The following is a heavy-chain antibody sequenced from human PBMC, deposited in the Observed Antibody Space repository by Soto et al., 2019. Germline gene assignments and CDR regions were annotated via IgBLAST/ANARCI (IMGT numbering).Heavy chain of an antibody. CDR1: GYSFTSYW. Sequence: EVQLVQSGAEVKKPGESLRISCKGSGYSFTSYWISWVRQMPGKGLEWMGRIDPSDSYTNYSPSFQGHVTISADKSISTAYLQWSSLKASDTAMYYCARQRVRAIFGVGDAFDIWGQGTMVTVSS. V-gene: IGHV5-10-1*03. CDR3: ARQRVRAIFGVGDAFDI. J-gene: IGHJ3*02. CDR2: IDPSDSYT. D-gene: IGHD3-3*01.